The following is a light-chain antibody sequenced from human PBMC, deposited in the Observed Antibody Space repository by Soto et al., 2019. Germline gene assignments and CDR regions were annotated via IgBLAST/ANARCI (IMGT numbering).Light chain of an antibody. CDR3: QQYHGYSLT. CDR1: QSISDS. CDR2: DVS. J-gene: IGKJ1*01. Sequence: DIQMTQSPSTLSASVGDRVTITCRASQSISDSLAWYQQKPGKAPDLLLSDVSSLERGVASRFSGSGSGTEFTLTISSMQPYDFATYYCQQYHGYSLTFGQGTKVEI. V-gene: IGKV1-5*01.